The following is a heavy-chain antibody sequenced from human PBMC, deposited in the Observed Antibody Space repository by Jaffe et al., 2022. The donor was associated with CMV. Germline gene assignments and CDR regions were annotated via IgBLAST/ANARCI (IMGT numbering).Heavy chain of an antibody. D-gene: IGHD1-26*01. Sequence: EVQLVESGGGLVKPGRSLRLSCTASGFTFGDYAMSWFRQAPGKGLEWVGFIRSKAYGGTTEYAASVKGRFTISRDDSKSIAYLQMNSLKTEDTAVYYCTTSFDSGSYYDYFDYWGQGTLVTVSS. J-gene: IGHJ4*02. CDR3: TTSFDSGSYYDYFDY. CDR2: IRSKAYGGTT. CDR1: GFTFGDYA. V-gene: IGHV3-49*05.